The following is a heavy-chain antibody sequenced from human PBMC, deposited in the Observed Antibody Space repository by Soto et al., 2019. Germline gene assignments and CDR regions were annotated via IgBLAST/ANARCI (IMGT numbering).Heavy chain of an antibody. CDR1: RFTFSSYT. V-gene: IGHV3-30*01. CDR2: ISYDVSNK. D-gene: IGHD6-13*01. CDR3: VPGEAGIRTYRYYGMDV. Sequence: PGGSLRLSCAASRFTFSSYTFHWVRQAPGKGLQWVAAISYDVSNKDYADSVKGRFTISRDNSKNTLYPQINSLRTEDTAVYYCVPGEAGIRTYRYYGMDVWGQRTTVTVAS. J-gene: IGHJ6*02.